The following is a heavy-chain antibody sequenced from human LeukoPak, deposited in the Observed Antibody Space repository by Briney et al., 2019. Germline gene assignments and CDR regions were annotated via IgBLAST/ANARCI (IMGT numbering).Heavy chain of an antibody. Sequence: GGSLRLSCAASGFTFDDYGMSWVRQAPGKGLEWVSSISGSSIYINYADSVKGRFTISSDNAKNSLYLQMNSLRAEDTAVYYCARALYDSSGYYFDYWGQGTLVTVSS. CDR2: ISGSSIYI. CDR1: GFTFDDYG. J-gene: IGHJ4*02. CDR3: ARALYDSSGYYFDY. D-gene: IGHD3-22*01. V-gene: IGHV3-21*01.